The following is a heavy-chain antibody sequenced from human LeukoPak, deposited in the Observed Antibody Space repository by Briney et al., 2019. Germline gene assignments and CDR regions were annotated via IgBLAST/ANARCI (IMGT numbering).Heavy chain of an antibody. CDR2: ISSSGSTI. Sequence: GSLRPSCAASGFTFSSYEMKWVRQAPGKGLGWVSYISSSGSTIYYADSVEGRFTISRDNAKNSLYLQMNSLRAEDTAVYYCAELGITMIGGVWGKRTTVTISS. J-gene: IGHJ6*04. CDR1: GFTFSSYE. D-gene: IGHD3-10*02. V-gene: IGHV3-48*03. CDR3: AELGITMIGGV.